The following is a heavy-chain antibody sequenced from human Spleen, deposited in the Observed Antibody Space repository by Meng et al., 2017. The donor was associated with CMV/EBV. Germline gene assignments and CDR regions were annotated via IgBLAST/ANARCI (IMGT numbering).Heavy chain of an antibody. J-gene: IGHJ6*02. CDR2: ISDDGSDK. D-gene: IGHD3-10*01. Sequence: GGSLRLSCATSGFAFNSYAMHWVRQAPGKGLDCIAVISDDGSDKHHADSVKGRFTISRDNSKNTLYLQMNRLRVEDTGLYYCVRDMAGSVERGYYYGMDAWGQGTTVTVSS. CDR3: VRDMAGSVERGYYYGMDA. CDR1: GFAFNSYA. V-gene: IGHV3-30*04.